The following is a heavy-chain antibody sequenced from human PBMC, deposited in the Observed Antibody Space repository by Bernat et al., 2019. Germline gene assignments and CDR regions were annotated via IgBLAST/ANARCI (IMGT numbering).Heavy chain of an antibody. D-gene: IGHD6-19*01. V-gene: IGHV4-39*01. Sequence: QLQLQESGPGLVKPSETLSLTCTVSGGSISSSSYYWGWIRQPPGKGLEWIGSINYSRSTDYNPYIKRRITISVDTSKNQFSLKLSSVTAADTAVYYCARRIAVAAFDYWGQGTLVTVSS. CDR3: ARRIAVAAFDY. J-gene: IGHJ4*02. CDR2: INYSRST. CDR1: GGSISSSSYY.